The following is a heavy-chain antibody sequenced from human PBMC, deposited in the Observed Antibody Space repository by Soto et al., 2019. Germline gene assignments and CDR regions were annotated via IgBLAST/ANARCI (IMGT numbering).Heavy chain of an antibody. CDR1: GGTFSSYS. J-gene: IGHJ6*02. V-gene: IGHV1-69*13. Sequence: SVKVSCKASGGTFSSYSISWVRQAPGQGLEWMGGIIPIFGTTNYAQKLQGRVKITADESTSTAYIELSSLRSDDSDVYYCARLPPPSLYYYGMDVWGQGTAVTVSS. CDR2: IIPIFGTT. CDR3: ARLPPPSLYYYGMDV.